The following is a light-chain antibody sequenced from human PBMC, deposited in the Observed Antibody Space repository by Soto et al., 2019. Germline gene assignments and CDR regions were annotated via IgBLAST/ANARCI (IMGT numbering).Light chain of an antibody. V-gene: IGKV3-20*01. Sequence: EIVMTQSPATLSVSPGERSSLSFRASQTVSTRFLAWYQQRRGQAPRLLIYGASSRATGIPDRFSGSGSGTDFTLTISRLEPEDFAVYYCKQYGSSGTFGQGTKVDIK. J-gene: IGKJ1*01. CDR3: KQYGSSGT. CDR1: QTVSTRF. CDR2: GAS.